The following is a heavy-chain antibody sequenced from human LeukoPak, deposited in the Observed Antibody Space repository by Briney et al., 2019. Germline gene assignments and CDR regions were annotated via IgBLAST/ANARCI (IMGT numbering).Heavy chain of an antibody. V-gene: IGHV3-23*01. J-gene: IGHJ4*02. Sequence: TGGSLRLSCVASGLRFRSYAMNWVRQAPGKGLECISTISDDSSTYYADSVKGRSAISRDDSKNTLYLQMNNLKVEDTAVYYCAKGRCSGVGCDSFHSWGQGALVTVSS. CDR3: AKGRCSGVGCDSFHS. D-gene: IGHD2-15*01. CDR1: GLRFRSYA. CDR2: ISDDSST.